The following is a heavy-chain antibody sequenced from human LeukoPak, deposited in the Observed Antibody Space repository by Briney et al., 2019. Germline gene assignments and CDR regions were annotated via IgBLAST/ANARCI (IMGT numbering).Heavy chain of an antibody. V-gene: IGHV4-34*01. CDR3: ARGRKLYYDSSGYPPYFDY. D-gene: IGHD3-22*01. Sequence: SETLSLTCAVYGGSFSGYYWSWIRQLPGKGLEWIGEINHSGSTNYNPSLKSRVTISVDTSKNQFSLKLSSVTAADTAVYYCARGRKLYYDSSGYPPYFDYWGQGTLVTVSS. J-gene: IGHJ4*02. CDR2: INHSGST. CDR1: GGSFSGYY.